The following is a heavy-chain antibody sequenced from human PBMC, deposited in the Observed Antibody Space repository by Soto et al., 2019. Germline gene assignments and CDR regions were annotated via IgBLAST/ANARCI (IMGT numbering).Heavy chain of an antibody. Sequence: QVQLVQSGAEVKKPGSSVKVSCKASGGTFSSYAISWVRQAPGQGLEWMGGIIPIFSTANYAQKIQGRVTIAADESASTAYMELSSLRSKDTAVYYCARDSGGTTVAFGMDVWGQGTTVTVSS. CDR1: GGTFSSYA. D-gene: IGHD4-17*01. V-gene: IGHV1-69*01. CDR2: IIPIFSTA. CDR3: ARDSGGTTVAFGMDV. J-gene: IGHJ6*02.